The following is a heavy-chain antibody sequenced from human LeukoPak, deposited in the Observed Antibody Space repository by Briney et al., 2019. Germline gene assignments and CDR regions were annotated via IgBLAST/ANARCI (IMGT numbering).Heavy chain of an antibody. Sequence: PGGSLRLSCAASGFTFSSYSMNWVRQAPGKGLEWVSSITDKGDKTYYADSVKGRFTISRDNSKSTLYLQMNSLRAEDTAVYYCAKDPGGRSNWFDPWGQGALVTVSS. CDR1: GFTFSSYS. D-gene: IGHD3-10*01. CDR3: AKDPGGRSNWFDP. V-gene: IGHV3-23*01. CDR2: ITDKGDKT. J-gene: IGHJ5*02.